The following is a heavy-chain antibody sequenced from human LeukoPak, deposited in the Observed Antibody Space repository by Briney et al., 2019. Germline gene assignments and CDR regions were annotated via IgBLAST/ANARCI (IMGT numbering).Heavy chain of an antibody. CDR3: AELGITMIGGV. V-gene: IGHV3-48*03. Sequence: GGSLRLSCSAFGFTLENSAISWVRQARGKGLEWVSYISSSGSTIYYADSVKGRFTISRDNAKNSMYLQMNSLRAEDTAVYYCAELGITMIGGVWGKGTTVTISS. D-gene: IGHD3-10*02. CDR2: ISSSGSTI. CDR1: GFTLENSA. J-gene: IGHJ6*04.